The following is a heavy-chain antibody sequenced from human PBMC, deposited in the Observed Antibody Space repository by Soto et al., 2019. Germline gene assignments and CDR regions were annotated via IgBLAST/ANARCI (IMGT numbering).Heavy chain of an antibody. CDR1: GFTCSSYS. Sequence: GGSLRLSCAASGFTCSSYSMNWVRQAPGKGLEWVSYISSSSSTIYYADSVRGRFTISRDNAKNSLYLQMNSLRAEDTAVYYCARDPTFYYDILTGYYSFDYWGQGTLVTVSS. D-gene: IGHD3-9*01. J-gene: IGHJ4*02. V-gene: IGHV3-48*01. CDR2: ISSSSSTI. CDR3: ARDPTFYYDILTGYYSFDY.